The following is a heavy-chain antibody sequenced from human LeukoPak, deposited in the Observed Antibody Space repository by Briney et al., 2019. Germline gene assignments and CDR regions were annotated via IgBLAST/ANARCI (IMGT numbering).Heavy chain of an antibody. D-gene: IGHD6-6*01. CDR3: ASTSGEQLASYYFDY. CDR1: GGSISSSSYY. Sequence: SETLSLTCTVSGGSISSSSYYWGWIRQPPGKGLEWIGSIYYSGSTYYNPSLKSRVTISVDTSKNQFSLKLSSVTAADTAVYYCASTSGEQLASYYFDYWGQGTLVTVSS. V-gene: IGHV4-39*01. CDR2: IYYSGST. J-gene: IGHJ4*02.